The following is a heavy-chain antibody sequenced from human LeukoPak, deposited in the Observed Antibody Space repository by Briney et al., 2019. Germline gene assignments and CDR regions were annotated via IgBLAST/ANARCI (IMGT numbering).Heavy chain of an antibody. V-gene: IGHV1-69*13. J-gene: IGHJ4*02. Sequence: ASVTVSCKASGGTFSSYAISWVRQAPGQGLEWMGGIIPIFGTANYAQKFQGRVTITADESTSTAYMELSSLRSEDTAVYYCARDSSGWYNKYFDYWGQGTLVTVSS. CDR2: IIPIFGTA. CDR1: GGTFSSYA. CDR3: ARDSSGWYNKYFDY. D-gene: IGHD6-19*01.